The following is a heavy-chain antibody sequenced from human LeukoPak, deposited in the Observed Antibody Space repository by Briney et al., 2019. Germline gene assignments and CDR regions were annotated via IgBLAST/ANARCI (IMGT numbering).Heavy chain of an antibody. V-gene: IGHV3-30*18. J-gene: IGHJ4*02. Sequence: GGSLRLSCAASGFTFSSYGMHWVRQAPGKGLEWVAVISYDGSNKYYADSVKGRFTISRDNSKNTLYLQMNSLRAEDTVVYYCAKDQVPSRFPEYYFDYWGQGTLVTVSS. CDR2: ISYDGSNK. D-gene: IGHD2-2*01. CDR3: AKDQVPSRFPEYYFDY. CDR1: GFTFSSYG.